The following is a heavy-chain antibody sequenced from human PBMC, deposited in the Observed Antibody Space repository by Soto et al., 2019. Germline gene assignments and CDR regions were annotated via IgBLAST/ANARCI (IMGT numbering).Heavy chain of an antibody. J-gene: IGHJ4*02. Sequence: SVKVSCKASGGTFSSYAISWVRQAPGQGLEWMGGIIPIFGTANYAQKFQGRVTITADESTSTAYMELSSLRSEDTVVYYCARARGYCSGGSCYSTSLHTYYFDYWGQ. V-gene: IGHV1-69*13. CDR1: GGTFSSYA. D-gene: IGHD2-15*01. CDR3: ARARGYCSGGSCYSTSLHTYYFDY. CDR2: IIPIFGTA.